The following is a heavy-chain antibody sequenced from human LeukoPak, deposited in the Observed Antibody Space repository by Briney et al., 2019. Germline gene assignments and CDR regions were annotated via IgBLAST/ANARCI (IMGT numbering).Heavy chain of an antibody. Sequence: GGSLRLSCAAPGFTFSIYGMHWVRQAPGKGLEWVAFIRYDGSDKFYADSVKGRFTLSRDNSKNTLYLQMNSLRAEDTAVYYCAKDLRGGGRFFYYWGQGTLVTVSS. CDR2: IRYDGSDK. CDR1: GFTFSIYG. V-gene: IGHV3-30*02. J-gene: IGHJ4*02. CDR3: AKDLRGGGRFFYY. D-gene: IGHD3-16*01.